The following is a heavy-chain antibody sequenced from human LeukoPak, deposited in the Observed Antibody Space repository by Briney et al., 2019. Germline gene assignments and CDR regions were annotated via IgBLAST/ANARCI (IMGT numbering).Heavy chain of an antibody. D-gene: IGHD2-15*01. CDR1: GFTFSSYG. CDR3: ARDSDVHCSGGRCTNFDY. Sequence: GGSLRLSCAASGFTFSSYGMHWVRQAPGKGLEWVAFIRYDGSNKYYADSVKGRFTISRDNAKKSLYLQMNSLRAEDTAVYYCARDSDVHCSGGRCTNFDYWGQGILVTVSS. J-gene: IGHJ4*02. CDR2: IRYDGSNK. V-gene: IGHV3-30*02.